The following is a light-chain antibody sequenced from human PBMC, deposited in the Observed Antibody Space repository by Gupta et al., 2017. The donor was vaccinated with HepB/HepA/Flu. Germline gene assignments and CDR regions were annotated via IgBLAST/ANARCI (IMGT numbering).Light chain of an antibody. CDR1: QSISTY. CDR3: QQNDNDPWT. Sequence: DIQMTQSPSSLSASVGDRVTITCRASQSISTYLSWYQQKPGKAPKLLIYAASNLQSGVPSRFSGSGSGTDFTLTISRLQPEDFATYYCQQNDNDPWTFGQGTKVEIK. CDR2: AAS. J-gene: IGKJ1*01. V-gene: IGKV1-39*01.